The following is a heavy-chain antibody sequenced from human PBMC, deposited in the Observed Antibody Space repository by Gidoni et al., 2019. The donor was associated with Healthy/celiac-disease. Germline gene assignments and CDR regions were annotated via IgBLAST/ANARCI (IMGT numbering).Heavy chain of an antibody. V-gene: IGHV4-39*01. CDR1: GGSISSSSYY. D-gene: IGHD6-19*01. CDR2: IYYSGST. Sequence: QLQLQESGPGLVKPSETLSLTCTVSGGSISSSSYYWGWIRQPPGKGLEWIGSIYYSGSTYYNPSLKSRVTISVDTSKNQFSLKLSSVTAADTAVYYCARRPRGEQWLSGCWFDPWGQGTLVTVSS. J-gene: IGHJ5*02. CDR3: ARRPRGEQWLSGCWFDP.